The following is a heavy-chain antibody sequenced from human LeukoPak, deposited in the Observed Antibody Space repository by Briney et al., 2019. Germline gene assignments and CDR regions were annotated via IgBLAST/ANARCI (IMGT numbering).Heavy chain of an antibody. D-gene: IGHD2-21*01. CDR3: AKDSLPGVRVYSDY. J-gene: IGHJ4*02. V-gene: IGHV3-23*01. CDR2: ISGSGDST. CDR1: GFTFSSYA. Sequence: PGGSLRLSCAASGFTFSSYAMSWVRQAPGRGLEWVSVISGSGDSTSYADSVKGRFTISRDNSKNTLYLQMNSLRAEDTAVYYCAKDSLPGVRVYSDYWGQGTLVTVSS.